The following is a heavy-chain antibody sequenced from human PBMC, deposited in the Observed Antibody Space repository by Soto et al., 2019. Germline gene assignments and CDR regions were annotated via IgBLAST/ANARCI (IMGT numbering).Heavy chain of an antibody. CDR1: CYTFSSYC. J-gene: IGHJ5*02. V-gene: IGHV1-18*01. Sequence: APVKVSCKASCYTFSSYCISWVRQAPGQGLEEKGKISAYKDNTNYAQKLQGRVTITTDTSTSTAYMELRSLTSDDTAVYYCARDQKSGSGWYGDGFDPWGQGTLVTVSS. D-gene: IGHD6-19*01. CDR3: ARDQKSGSGWYGDGFDP. CDR2: ISAYKDNT.